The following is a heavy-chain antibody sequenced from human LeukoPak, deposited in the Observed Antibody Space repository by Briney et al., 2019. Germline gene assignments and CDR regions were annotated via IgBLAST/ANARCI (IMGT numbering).Heavy chain of an antibody. Sequence: SETLSLTCTVSGGSISSSSYYWGWIRQPPGKGLEWIGSIYYSGSTYYNPSLKSRVTISVDTSKNQFSLKLSSVTAADTAVYYCAQTSIVVVPAAPSDYWGQGTLVTVSS. J-gene: IGHJ4*02. V-gene: IGHV4-39*01. CDR2: IYYSGST. CDR3: AQTSIVVVPAAPSDY. CDR1: GGSISSSSYY. D-gene: IGHD2-2*01.